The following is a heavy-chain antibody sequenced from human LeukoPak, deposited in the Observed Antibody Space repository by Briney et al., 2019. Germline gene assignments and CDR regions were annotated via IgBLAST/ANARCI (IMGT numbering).Heavy chain of an antibody. CDR2: IYYSGST. V-gene: IGHV4-39*02. CDR1: GGSISSSSYY. Sequence: SETLSLTCTVSGGSISSSSYYWGWIRQPPGKGLEWIGSIYYSGSTYYNPSLKSRVTISVDTSKNQFSLKLSSVTAADTAVYYCAKDTTYYYDSSGYYSTDYFDYWGQGTLVTVSS. J-gene: IGHJ4*02. D-gene: IGHD3-22*01. CDR3: AKDTTYYYDSSGYYSTDYFDY.